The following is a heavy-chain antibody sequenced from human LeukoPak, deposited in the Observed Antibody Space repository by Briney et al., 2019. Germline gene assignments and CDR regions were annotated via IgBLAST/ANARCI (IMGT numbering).Heavy chain of an antibody. J-gene: IGHJ4*02. CDR1: GGSISSHY. CDR3: ARGGDSSGLFDY. Sequence: SETLSLTCTVSGGSISSHYWNWIRQPPGKGLEWIGCIYNSETTNYNPSLKSRVTISGDTSKNQFSLKLSAVSAADTAAYYCARGGDSSGLFDYWGQGTLVTVSS. V-gene: IGHV4-59*11. CDR2: IYNSETT. D-gene: IGHD3-22*01.